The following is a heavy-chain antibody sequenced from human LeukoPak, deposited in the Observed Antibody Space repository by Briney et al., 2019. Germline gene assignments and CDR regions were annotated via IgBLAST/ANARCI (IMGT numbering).Heavy chain of an antibody. V-gene: IGHV1-8*03. J-gene: IGHJ3*02. Sequence: ASVKVSCXASGYTFTSYDINWVRQASGQGLEWMAWMNPNSGNTGYAQKFQGRVTITRNTSISTAYMELSSLGSEDTAVYYCGMGGGGDYGHAFDIWGQGTMVTVSS. D-gene: IGHD4-17*01. CDR2: MNPNSGNT. CDR3: GMGGGGDYGHAFDI. CDR1: GYTFTSYD.